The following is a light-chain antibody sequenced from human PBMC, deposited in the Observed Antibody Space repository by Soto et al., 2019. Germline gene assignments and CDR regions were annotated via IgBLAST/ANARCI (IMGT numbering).Light chain of an antibody. CDR1: QTVLYSSNNKNY. Sequence: DIVMTQSPDSLAVSLGERATINFKPRQTVLYSSNNKNYLAWYQQKPGQPPKLLIYWASIRESGVPDRISGSGSGTDFTLTISSLQAEDVAVYYCQQYYSTPITFGQGTRLEIK. V-gene: IGKV4-1*01. CDR3: QQYYSTPIT. CDR2: WAS. J-gene: IGKJ5*01.